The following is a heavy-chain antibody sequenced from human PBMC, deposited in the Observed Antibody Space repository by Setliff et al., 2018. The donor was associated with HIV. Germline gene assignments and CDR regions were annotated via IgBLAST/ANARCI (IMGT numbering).Heavy chain of an antibody. CDR1: AWSLSGYF. V-gene: IGHV4-34*01. CDR2: INYAGVA. CDR3: ARGDRGSGELAGGV. J-gene: IGHJ4*02. Sequence: SETLSLTCGVDAWSLSGYFWVWVRHSPGRGLEWIGEINYAGVANYSPSPKSRVTMSIDTSKNQFSLKLSSVTAADTALYYCARGDRGSGELAGGVWGQGTLVTVSS. D-gene: IGHD3-10*01.